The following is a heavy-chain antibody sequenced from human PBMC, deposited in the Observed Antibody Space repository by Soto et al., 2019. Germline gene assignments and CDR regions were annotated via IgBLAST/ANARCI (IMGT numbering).Heavy chain of an antibody. Sequence: PGGSLRLSCAASGFTFSSYGMHWVRQAPGKGLEWVAFIWYDGSDKYYADSVKGRFTISRDNSKNTLYLQMHRLRAEDTAVYYCARRGLVPAAIPVRYYGMEVWAQGTTVTVAS. D-gene: IGHD2-2*02. CDR3: ARRGLVPAAIPVRYYGMEV. V-gene: IGHV3-33*01. CDR2: IWYDGSDK. CDR1: GFTFSSYG. J-gene: IGHJ6*02.